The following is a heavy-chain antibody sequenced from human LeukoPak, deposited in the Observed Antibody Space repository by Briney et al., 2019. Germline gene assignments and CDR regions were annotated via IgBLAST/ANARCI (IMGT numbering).Heavy chain of an antibody. D-gene: IGHD1-26*01. V-gene: IGHV4-59*08. J-gene: IGHJ4*02. CDR3: ARLWSGAPFDY. Sequence: SETLSLTCTVSGGSISGYYWSWIRQPPGKGLEWIGYIYYSGSTNYNPSLKSRISISVDTSKNQFSLRLSFVTAADTAVYYCARLWSGAPFDYWGQGALVTVSS. CDR1: GGSISGYY. CDR2: IYYSGST.